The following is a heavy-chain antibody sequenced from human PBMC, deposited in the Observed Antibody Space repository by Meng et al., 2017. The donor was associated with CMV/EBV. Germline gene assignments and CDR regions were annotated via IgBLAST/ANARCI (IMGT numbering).Heavy chain of an antibody. J-gene: IGHJ4*02. Sequence: GGSLRLSCAASGFIFNSYAMTWVRQAPGKGLEWVSSISSSSYIYYADSVKGRFTISRDNAKNSLYLQMNSLRAEDTAVYYCARGYYGSGSYFPSFDYWGQGTLVTVSS. D-gene: IGHD3-10*01. CDR1: GFIFNSYA. CDR2: ISSSSYI. CDR3: ARGYYGSGSYFPSFDY. V-gene: IGHV3-21*01.